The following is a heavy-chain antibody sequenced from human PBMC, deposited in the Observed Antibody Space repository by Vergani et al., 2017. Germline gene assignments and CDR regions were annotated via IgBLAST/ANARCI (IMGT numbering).Heavy chain of an antibody. CDR3: ARVWADYYDSSGPAGYFDY. CDR1: GGSISSSNW. D-gene: IGHD3-22*01. V-gene: IGHV4-4*02. J-gene: IGHJ4*02. Sequence: QVQLQESGPGLVKPSGTLSLTCAVSGGSISSSNWWSWVRQPPGKGLEWIGEIYHSGSTNNKPSLKSQGTILVDKSKNQFFLKLSSVTAADPAVYYCARVWADYYDSSGPAGYFDYWGQGTLVTVSS. CDR2: IYHSGST.